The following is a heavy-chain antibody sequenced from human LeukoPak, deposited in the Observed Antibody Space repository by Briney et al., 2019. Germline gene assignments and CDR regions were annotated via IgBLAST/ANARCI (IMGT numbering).Heavy chain of an antibody. D-gene: IGHD2-2*01. Sequence: GGSLRLSCAASGFTFSDYYMSWIRQAPGKGLEWVSYISSSGSTIYYADSVKGRFTISRDNSKNTLYLQMNSLRAEDTAVYYCAKFSTRVGLFFFDYWGQGTLVTVFS. CDR2: ISSSGSTI. CDR3: AKFSTRVGLFFFDY. CDR1: GFTFSDYY. V-gene: IGHV3-11*01. J-gene: IGHJ4*02.